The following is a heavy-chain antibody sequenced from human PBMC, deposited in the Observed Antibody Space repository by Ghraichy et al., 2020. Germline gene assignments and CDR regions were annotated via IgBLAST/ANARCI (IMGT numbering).Heavy chain of an antibody. D-gene: IGHD3-22*01. CDR2: ISSSSSYI. Sequence: GGSLRLSCAASGFTFSSYSMNWVRQAPGKGLEWVSSISSSSSYIYYADSVKGRFTISRDNAKNSLYLQMNSLRAEDTAVYYCASGVYDSSGFDYWGQGTLVTVSS. CDR1: GFTFSSYS. CDR3: ASGVYDSSGFDY. J-gene: IGHJ4*02. V-gene: IGHV3-21*01.